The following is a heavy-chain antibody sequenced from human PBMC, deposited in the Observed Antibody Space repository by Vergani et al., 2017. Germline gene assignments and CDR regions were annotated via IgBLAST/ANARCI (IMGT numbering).Heavy chain of an antibody. CDR1: GFSLNTRGVS. D-gene: IGHD1-7*01. J-gene: IGHJ6*03. Sequence: QITLKESGPTLVKPTQTLTLTCTFSGFSLNTRGVSVAWIRQPPGKALDWLALIYWNDDQHYSPSLNNRVTITKDTSKNQVVLTMTNMDYVDTGTYYCVYRETEGGTTDCFYPFYYYYYMDVWGKGTTVTVSS. V-gene: IGHV2-5*04. CDR2: IYWNDDQ. CDR3: VYRETEGGTTDCFYPFYYYYYMDV.